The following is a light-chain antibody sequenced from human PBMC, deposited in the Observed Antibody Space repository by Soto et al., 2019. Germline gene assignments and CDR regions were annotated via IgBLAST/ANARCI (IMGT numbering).Light chain of an antibody. V-gene: IGKV3-15*01. CDR2: DAS. CDR1: ESVGSN. CDR3: QKFNKWLWT. Sequence: EIVMTQSPVTLSVSPGERATLSCRASESVGSNLAWYQQKPGQPPRLLIYDASMRETGVPPRFSGSGSGTEFTLTISNLQSEDFAIYFCQKFNKWLWTFCQGTKVDIK. J-gene: IGKJ1*01.